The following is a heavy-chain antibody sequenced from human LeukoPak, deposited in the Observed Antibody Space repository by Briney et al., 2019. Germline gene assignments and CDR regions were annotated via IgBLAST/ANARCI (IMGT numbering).Heavy chain of an antibody. D-gene: IGHD1-26*01. J-gene: IGHJ4*02. V-gene: IGHV3-23*01. Sequence: GGSLRLSCAASGFTFSTYWMHWVRQAPGKGLEWVSGTSDRGDYTYYADSVKGRFTISRDNSKDTLYLQMNSLRAEDTALYFCAKKAQYNGNYPLDYWGQGTLVTVSS. CDR1: GFTFSTYW. CDR3: AKKAQYNGNYPLDY. CDR2: TSDRGDYT.